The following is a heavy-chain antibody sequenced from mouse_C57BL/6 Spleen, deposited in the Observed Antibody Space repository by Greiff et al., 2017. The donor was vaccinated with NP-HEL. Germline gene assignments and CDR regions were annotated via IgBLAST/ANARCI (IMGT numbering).Heavy chain of an antibody. Sequence: EVMLVESGGGLVKPGGSLKLSCAASGFTFSDYGMHWVRQAPEKGLEWVAYISSGSSTIYYADTVKGRFNFSRDNAKNTLFLQMTSLRSEDTAMYYCARIRTGTEDYWGQGTTLTVSS. D-gene: IGHD4-1*01. J-gene: IGHJ2*01. CDR1: GFTFSDYG. V-gene: IGHV5-17*01. CDR3: ARIRTGTEDY. CDR2: ISSGSSTI.